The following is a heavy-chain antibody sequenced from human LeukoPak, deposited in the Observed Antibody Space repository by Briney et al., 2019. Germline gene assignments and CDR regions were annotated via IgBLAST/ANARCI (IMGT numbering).Heavy chain of an antibody. Sequence: SETLYLTCTVSGASISSDYWSWIRQPPGRGLEWIGNIYYSGSANYNPSLMSRVTISLDMSKNQFSLKLSSVTAADTAIYYCARGEWWLDPWGQGTLVTVSS. CDR3: ARGEWWLDP. D-gene: IGHD2-8*01. V-gene: IGHV4-59*01. CDR2: IYYSGSA. J-gene: IGHJ5*02. CDR1: GASISSDY.